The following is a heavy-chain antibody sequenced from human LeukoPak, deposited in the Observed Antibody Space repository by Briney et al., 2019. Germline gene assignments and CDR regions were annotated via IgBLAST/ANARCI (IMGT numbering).Heavy chain of an antibody. D-gene: IGHD5-24*01. CDR3: ARGRRRDGYNSSPDAFDI. CDR2: TSAYNGNT. V-gene: IGHV1-18*01. Sequence: GASVKVSCKASGYTFTSYGISWVRQAPGQGLEWMGWTSAYNGNTNYAQKLQGRVTMTTDTSTSTAYMELRSLRSDDTAVYYCARGRRRDGYNSSPDAFDIWGQGTMVTVSS. J-gene: IGHJ3*02. CDR1: GYTFTSYG.